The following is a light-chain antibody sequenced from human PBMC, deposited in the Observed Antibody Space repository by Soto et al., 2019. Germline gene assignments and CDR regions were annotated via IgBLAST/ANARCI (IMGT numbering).Light chain of an antibody. CDR2: GAS. V-gene: IGKV3-15*01. CDR1: QSVSSN. CDR3: QQYNNWPPPST. Sequence: EIVMTQSPATLSVYPGERATLSCRASQSVSSNLAWYQQKPGQAPRLLIYGASTRATGIPARFSGSGSGTEFTLTISSLQSEDFAVYYCQQYNNWPPPSTLGPGTKVDIK. J-gene: IGKJ3*01.